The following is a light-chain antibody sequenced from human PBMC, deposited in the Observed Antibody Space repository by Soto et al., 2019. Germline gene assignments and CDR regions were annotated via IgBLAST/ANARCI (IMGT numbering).Light chain of an antibody. J-gene: IGKJ1*01. Sequence: EIVLTQSPATLSLSPGERATLSCRASQSVSSYLAWYQQKPGQAPRLLIYDASSRATGIPARFSGSGSGTDFTLTISSLEPEDFAVYYCQQRSNWPRQFGQANKVDIK. CDR1: QSVSSY. V-gene: IGKV3-11*01. CDR2: DAS. CDR3: QQRSNWPRQ.